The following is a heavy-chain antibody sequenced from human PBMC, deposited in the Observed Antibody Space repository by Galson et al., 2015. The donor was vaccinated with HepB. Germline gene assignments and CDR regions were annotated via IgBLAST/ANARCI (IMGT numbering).Heavy chain of an antibody. V-gene: IGHV3-33*01. D-gene: IGHD3-22*01. CDR1: GFSFRSYG. CDR2: IWYDGTKK. Sequence: SLRLSCAASGFSFRSYGMHWVRQAPGKGPEWVAAIWYDGTKKYYVDSVKGRFTISRDNSKNTVHLQMNSLRAEDTAMYYCARDILGGRSSGYYDDEGHYYGLDVWGQGTTVTVSS. J-gene: IGHJ6*02. CDR3: ARDILGGRSSGYYDDEGHYYGLDV.